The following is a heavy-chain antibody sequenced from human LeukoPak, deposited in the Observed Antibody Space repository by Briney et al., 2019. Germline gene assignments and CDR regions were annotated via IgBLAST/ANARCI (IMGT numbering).Heavy chain of an antibody. CDR3: ALSRSSGYYGAFDI. J-gene: IGHJ3*02. CDR1: GYTFTGYY. V-gene: IGHV1-2*02. CDR2: INPNSGGT. D-gene: IGHD3-22*01. Sequence: ASVKVSCKASGYTFTGYYMHWVRQAPGQGLEWMGWINPNSGGTNYAQKFQGRVTMTRDTSISTAYMELSRLRSDDTAAYYCALSRSSGYYGAFDIWGQGTMVTVSS.